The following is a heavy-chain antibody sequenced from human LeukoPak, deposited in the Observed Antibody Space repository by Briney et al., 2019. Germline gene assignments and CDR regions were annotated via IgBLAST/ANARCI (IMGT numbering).Heavy chain of an antibody. D-gene: IGHD1-1*01. J-gene: IGHJ3*02. V-gene: IGHV1-69*06. Sequence: SVKVSCKASGGTFSSYAISWVRQAPGQGLEWMGGIIPIFGTANYAQKFQGRVTITADKSTSTAYMELSSLRSEDTAVYYCAIEFTNSSVAFDIWGQGTMVTVSS. CDR2: IIPIFGTA. CDR1: GGTFSSYA. CDR3: AIEFTNSSVAFDI.